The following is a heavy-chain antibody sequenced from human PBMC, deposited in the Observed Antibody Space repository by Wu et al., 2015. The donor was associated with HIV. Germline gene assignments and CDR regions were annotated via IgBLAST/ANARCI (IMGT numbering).Heavy chain of an antibody. CDR2: INHSGST. Sequence: QVQLQQWGAGLLKPSETLSLTCAVYGGSFSGYYWSWIRQPPGKGLEWIGEINHSGSTNYNPSLKSRVTISVDTSKNQFSLKLSSVTAADTAVYYCARSRYYGSGSYYPRRGYFDYWGQGTLVTVSS. D-gene: IGHD3-10*01. V-gene: IGHV4-34*01. CDR3: ARSRYYGSGSYYPRRGYFDY. J-gene: IGHJ4*02. CDR1: GGSFSGYY.